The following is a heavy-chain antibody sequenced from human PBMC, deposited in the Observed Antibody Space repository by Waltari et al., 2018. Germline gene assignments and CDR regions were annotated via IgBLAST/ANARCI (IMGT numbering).Heavy chain of an antibody. CDR3: ARERDDFGGLGFSMDV. D-gene: IGHD3-3*01. CDR2: IYTSGST. J-gene: IGHJ6*02. V-gene: IGHV4-4*07. CDR1: GGSISSYY. Sequence: QVQLQESGPGLVKPSETPSLTRTVSGGSISSYYWSWIRQPAGKGLEWIGRIYTSGSTNYNPSLKSRVTMSVDTSKNQFSLKLSSVTAADTAVYYCARERDDFGGLGFSMDVWGQGTTVTVSS.